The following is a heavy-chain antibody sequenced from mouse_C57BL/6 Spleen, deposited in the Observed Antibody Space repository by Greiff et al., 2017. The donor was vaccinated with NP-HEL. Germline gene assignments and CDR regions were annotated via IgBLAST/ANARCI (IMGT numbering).Heavy chain of an antibody. Sequence: QVQLQQSGPELVKPGASVKISCKASGYAFSSSWMNWVKQRPGKGLEWIGRIYPGDGDTNYNGKFKGKATLTADKSSSTAYMQLSSLTSEDSAVYFCARYYYGDYWGQGTTLTVSS. CDR2: IYPGDGDT. V-gene: IGHV1-82*01. CDR1: GYAFSSSW. CDR3: ARYYYGDY. J-gene: IGHJ2*01.